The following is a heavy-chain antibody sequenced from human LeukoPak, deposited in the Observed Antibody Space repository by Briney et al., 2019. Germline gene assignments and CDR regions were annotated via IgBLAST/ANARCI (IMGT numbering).Heavy chain of an antibody. Sequence: PSETLSLTCTVSGGSISSSSYYWGWIRQPPGKGLEWIGSIYYSGSTYYNPSLKSRVTISVDTSKNQFSLKLSSATAADTAAYYCARHRRYQLPHADYFDYWGQGTLVTVSS. V-gene: IGHV4-39*01. J-gene: IGHJ4*02. D-gene: IGHD2-2*01. CDR2: IYYSGST. CDR1: GGSISSSSYY. CDR3: ARHRRYQLPHADYFDY.